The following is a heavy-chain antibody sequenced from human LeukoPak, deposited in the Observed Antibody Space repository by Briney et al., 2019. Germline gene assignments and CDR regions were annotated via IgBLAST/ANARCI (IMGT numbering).Heavy chain of an antibody. CDR2: IIAYNGNT. CDR1: GYTFTSYG. CDR3: ASSWDRFDY. D-gene: IGHD1-26*01. V-gene: IGHV1-18*01. Sequence: ASVKVSCTASGYTFTSYGFNWVRQAPGQGLEWMGWIIAYNGNTNYAQKLQGRVTMTTDTSTSTAYMELSSLRSEDTAVYYCASSWDRFDYWGQGTLVTVSS. J-gene: IGHJ4*02.